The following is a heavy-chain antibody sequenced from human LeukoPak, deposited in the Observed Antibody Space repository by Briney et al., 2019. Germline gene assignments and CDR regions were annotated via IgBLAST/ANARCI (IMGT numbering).Heavy chain of an antibody. D-gene: IGHD2-21*02. J-gene: IGHJ4*02. CDR2: INPHSGDT. CDR3: ARAHEFADLLIDY. CDR1: GYTFTGYY. Sequence: ASVRVSCKASGYTFTGYYVHWVRQAPGQGLEWMGWINPHSGDTNYAQKFQGRVTMTRDTSISSAYMDLSRLRSDDTAIYYCARAHEFADLLIDYWGQGTLVTVSS. V-gene: IGHV1-2*02.